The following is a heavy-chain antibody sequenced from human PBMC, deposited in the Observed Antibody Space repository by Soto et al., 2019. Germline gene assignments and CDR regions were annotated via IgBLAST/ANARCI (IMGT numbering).Heavy chain of an antibody. CDR2: INWNGGST. D-gene: IGHD3-3*01. CDR3: ASHYDFWSGYYPVGAFDI. V-gene: IGHV3-20*01. CDR1: GFTFDYYG. Sequence: GGSLRLSCAASGFTFDYYGVSWVRQAPGKGLEWVSGINWNGGSTGYADSVKGRFTISRDNAKNSLYLQMNSLRAEDTALYHCASHYDFWSGYYPVGAFDIWGQGTMVTVSS. J-gene: IGHJ3*02.